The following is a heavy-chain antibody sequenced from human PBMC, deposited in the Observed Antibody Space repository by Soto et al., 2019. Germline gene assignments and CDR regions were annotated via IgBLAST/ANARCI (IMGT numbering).Heavy chain of an antibody. D-gene: IGHD6-13*01. Sequence: QVQLVQSGTEVKKPGASVKVSCKASGYTFTSFGISWVRQAPGQGLEWMGWINVYNGNTYYVQKLQGRVTMTTDTSRSTTYMELRSLRSDDTAVYYCARVPFSSSWYGVDYWGQGTLITVPS. J-gene: IGHJ4*02. CDR2: INVYNGNT. CDR3: ARVPFSSSWYGVDY. V-gene: IGHV1-18*01. CDR1: GYTFTSFG.